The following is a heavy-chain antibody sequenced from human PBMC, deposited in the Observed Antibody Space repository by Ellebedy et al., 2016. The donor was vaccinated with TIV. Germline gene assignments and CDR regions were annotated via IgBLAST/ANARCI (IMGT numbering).Heavy chain of an antibody. V-gene: IGHV3-30*18. CDR2: ISFDGRNK. CDR1: GFTFSSYS. CDR3: AKDQQQLERWYYYMDG. J-gene: IGHJ6*03. Sequence: GESLKISXAASGFTFSSYSMHWVRQAPGKGLEWVAFISFDGRNKWYVDSVKGRFTISRDNSNNTLSLQMNRLRVEDTAIYFCAKDQQQLERWYYYMDGWGKGTTVTVSS. D-gene: IGHD1-1*01.